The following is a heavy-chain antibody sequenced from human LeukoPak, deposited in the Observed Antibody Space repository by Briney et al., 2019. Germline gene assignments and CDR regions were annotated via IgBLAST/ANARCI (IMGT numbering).Heavy chain of an antibody. D-gene: IGHD3-10*01. CDR3: ARLVEIRGVIDY. CDR1: GGSISNSNYY. CDR2: IYFGGNT. Sequence: SETLSLTCAVSGGSISNSNYYWGWIRQPPGKGLEWIGSIYFGGNTYYNPSLKSRVTISVDTSKNQFSLNLRSVTAADTAVYYCARLVEIRGVIDYWGQGTLVTVSS. V-gene: IGHV4-39*01. J-gene: IGHJ4*02.